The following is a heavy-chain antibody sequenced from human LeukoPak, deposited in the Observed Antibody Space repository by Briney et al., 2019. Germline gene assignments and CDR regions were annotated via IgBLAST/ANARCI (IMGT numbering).Heavy chain of an antibody. CDR2: INPGGGST. CDR3: AREGGDPGNWFDP. D-gene: IGHD4-17*01. J-gene: IGHJ5*02. CDR1: GYTFTSYY. Sequence: ASVKVSCKASGYTFTSYYIHWVRQAPGQGLEWMGIINPGGGSTSYAQKFQGRVTMTRDMSTSTVYMDLRSLRPEDTAVYYCAREGGDPGNWFDPWGQGTLVTVSS. V-gene: IGHV1-46*01.